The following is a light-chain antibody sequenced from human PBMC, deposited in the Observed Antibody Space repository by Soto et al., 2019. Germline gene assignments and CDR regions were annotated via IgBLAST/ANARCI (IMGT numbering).Light chain of an antibody. CDR2: RND. CDR1: SSNIGSNY. CDR3: AAWDDSLSGVV. Sequence: QSVLTQPPSASGTPGQRVTISCSGSSSNIGSNYVYWYQQLPGTAPKLLIYRNDQRPSGVPDRFSGSKSGTSASLAISGGRSDDEADYYCAAWDDSLSGVVFGGGTQLTVL. J-gene: IGLJ2*01. V-gene: IGLV1-47*01.